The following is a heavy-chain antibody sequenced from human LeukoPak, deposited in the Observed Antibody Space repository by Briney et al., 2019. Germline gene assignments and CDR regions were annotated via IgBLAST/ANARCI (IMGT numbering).Heavy chain of an antibody. V-gene: IGHV1-2*02. D-gene: IGHD1-26*01. CDR1: GYTFTGYY. CDR3: ASPVLVGAYGRAFDI. J-gene: IGHJ3*02. Sequence: ASVKVSCKASGYTFTGYYMHWVRQAPGQGLEWMGWINPNSGGTNYAQKFQGRVTMTRDTSISTAYMELSRLRSDDTAVYYCASPVLVGAYGRAFDIWGQGTMVTVSS. CDR2: INPNSGGT.